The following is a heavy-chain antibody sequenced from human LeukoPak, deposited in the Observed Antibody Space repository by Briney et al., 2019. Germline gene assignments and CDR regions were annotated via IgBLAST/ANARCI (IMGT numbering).Heavy chain of an antibody. CDR2: TYYRSKWYN. V-gene: IGHV6-1*01. J-gene: IGHJ6*02. Sequence: SQTLPLTYAISGDSVSSNSAAWNWIRQSPSRGLEWLGRTYYRSKWYNDYAVSVKSRITINPDTSKNQFSLQLNSVTPEDTAVYYCARNCGGDCYEGHYYYGMDVWGQGTTVTVSS. CDR1: GDSVSSNSAA. CDR3: ARNCGGDCYEGHYYYGMDV. D-gene: IGHD2-21*02.